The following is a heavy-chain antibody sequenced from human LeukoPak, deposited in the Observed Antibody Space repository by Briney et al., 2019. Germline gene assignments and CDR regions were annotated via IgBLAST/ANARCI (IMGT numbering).Heavy chain of an antibody. Sequence: GGSLRLSCAASGFTFSSYSMNWVRQAPGKGLEWVSSVSSSSSYIYYADSVKGRFTISRDNAKNSLYLQMNSLRAEDTAVYYCAPYYDYPRGGLAAFDIWGQGTMVTVSS. V-gene: IGHV3-21*01. D-gene: IGHD3-16*01. CDR3: APYYDYPRGGLAAFDI. CDR2: VSSSSSYI. CDR1: GFTFSSYS. J-gene: IGHJ3*02.